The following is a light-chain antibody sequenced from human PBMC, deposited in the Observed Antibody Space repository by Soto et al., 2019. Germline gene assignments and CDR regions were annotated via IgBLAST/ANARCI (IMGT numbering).Light chain of an antibody. CDR1: QDNSSD. CDR3: QQASSFPLS. Sequence: DIQMTQSPSSVSASVGDRVTITCRASQDNSSDLAWYQHRPGKGPKFLIYEASTLQNGVPSRFSGSGSGTDFTLTINNLQPEDFATYFCQQASSFPLSFGGGTKVEMK. CDR2: EAS. J-gene: IGKJ4*01. V-gene: IGKV1-12*01.